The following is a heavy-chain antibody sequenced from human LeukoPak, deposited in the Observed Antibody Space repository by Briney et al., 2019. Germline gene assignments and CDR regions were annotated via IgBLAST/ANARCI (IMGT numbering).Heavy chain of an antibody. D-gene: IGHD3-22*01. V-gene: IGHV3-23*01. CDR2: ISGSGGST. Sequence: GGSLRLSCAASGFTFSSYAMSWVRQAPGKGLEWVSAISGSGGSTYYADSVKGRFTISRDNSKNTLYLQMNSLRAEDTAVYYCAKDYHYYDSSGYYADDAFDIWGQGTMVTVSS. CDR1: GFTFSSYA. CDR3: AKDYHYYDSSGYYADDAFDI. J-gene: IGHJ3*02.